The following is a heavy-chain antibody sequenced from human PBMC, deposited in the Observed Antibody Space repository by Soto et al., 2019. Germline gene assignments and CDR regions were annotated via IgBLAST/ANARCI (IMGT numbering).Heavy chain of an antibody. V-gene: IGHV3-21*01. Sequence: EVQLVESGGGLVKPGGSLRLSCAASGFTFSSYSMNWVRQAPGKGLEWVSSISSSSSYIYYADSVKGRFTISRDNAKNSLYLQMNSLGAEDTAVYYCATVVTAMVTADSDAFDIWGQGTMVTVSS. CDR3: ATVVTAMVTADSDAFDI. CDR2: ISSSSSYI. CDR1: GFTFSSYS. J-gene: IGHJ3*02. D-gene: IGHD5-18*01.